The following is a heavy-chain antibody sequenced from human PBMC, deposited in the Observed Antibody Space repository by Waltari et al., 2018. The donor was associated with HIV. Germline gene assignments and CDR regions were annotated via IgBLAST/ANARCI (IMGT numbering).Heavy chain of an antibody. Sequence: EEKLVESGGALAQHGRTLRLSCAASGFKFGDFGMHWVRQVPGQGLEWVAGISWNGVNIAYADSVKGRFTISRDNAKNSLYLQMNSLRAEDTALYYCAKDTAEYYGSGRLGVWGQGTTVTVSS. CDR3: AKDTAEYYGSGRLGV. V-gene: IGHV3-9*01. D-gene: IGHD3-10*01. CDR2: ISWNGVNI. J-gene: IGHJ6*02. CDR1: GFKFGDFG.